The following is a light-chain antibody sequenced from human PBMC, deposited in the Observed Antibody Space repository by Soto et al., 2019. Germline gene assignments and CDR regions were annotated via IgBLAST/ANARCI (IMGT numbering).Light chain of an antibody. Sequence: QSVLTQPPSASGTPGQRVTISCSGSSSNIGSNSVIWYQQLPGTAPKLLIYRSNQRPSGVPDRFSGSKSGTSASLAISGLQSEDEADYYCAAWDDSLYVVVFAGGTKLTVL. CDR2: RSN. V-gene: IGLV1-44*01. CDR3: AAWDDSLYVVV. CDR1: SSNIGSNS. J-gene: IGLJ2*01.